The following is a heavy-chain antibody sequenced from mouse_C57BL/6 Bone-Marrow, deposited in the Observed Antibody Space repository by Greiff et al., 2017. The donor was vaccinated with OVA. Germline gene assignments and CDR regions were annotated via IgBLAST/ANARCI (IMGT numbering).Heavy chain of an antibody. D-gene: IGHD1-1*01. CDR2: INPNNGGT. V-gene: IGHV1-26*01. CDR1: GYTFTDYY. CDR3: ARALHYYGSSWDFDY. Sequence: VQLQQSGPELVKPGASVKISCKASGYTFTDYYMNWVKQSHGKSLEWIGDINPNNGGTSYNQKFKGKATLTVDKSSSTAYMELRSLTSEDSAVYYCARALHYYGSSWDFDYWGQGTTLTVSS. J-gene: IGHJ2*01.